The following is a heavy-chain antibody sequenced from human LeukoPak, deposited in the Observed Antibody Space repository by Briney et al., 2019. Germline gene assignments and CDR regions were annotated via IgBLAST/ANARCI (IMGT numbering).Heavy chain of an antibody. CDR3: AKSGGLSGSGRLGVDV. CDR1: GFTSSSYA. CDR2: ISGSGDNT. J-gene: IGHJ6*02. V-gene: IGHV3-23*01. D-gene: IGHD3-10*01. Sequence: PGGSLRLSCAASGFTSSSYAMSWVRQAPGKGLEWVSGISGSGDNTYHADSVKGRLTISRDNSKNTLYLQMISQRAEDTAIYYCAKSGGLSGSGRLGVDVWGQGTTVTVSS.